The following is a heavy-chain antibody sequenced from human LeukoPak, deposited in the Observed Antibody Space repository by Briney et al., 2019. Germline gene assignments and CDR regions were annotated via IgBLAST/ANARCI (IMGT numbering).Heavy chain of an antibody. CDR2: INTNTGNP. CDR1: GYTFTSYP. Sequence: ASVKVSRKASGYTFTSYPMNWVRQAPGQGLEWMGWINTNTGNPTYSQGFTGRFVFSLDTSVSTAYLQISSLKAEDTAVYYCARDRQSQLFDPWGQGTLVTVSS. D-gene: IGHD1-1*01. V-gene: IGHV7-4-1*02. CDR3: ARDRQSQLFDP. J-gene: IGHJ5*02.